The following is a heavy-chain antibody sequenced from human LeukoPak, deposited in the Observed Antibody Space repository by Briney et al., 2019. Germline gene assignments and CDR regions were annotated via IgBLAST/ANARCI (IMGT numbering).Heavy chain of an antibody. CDR2: IYHSGST. J-gene: IGHJ4*02. Sequence: SETLSLTCAVSGGSISSGGYSCSWIRQPPGKGLEWIGYIYHSGSTYYNPSLKSRVTISVDRSKNQFSLKLSSVTAADTAVYYCASLTADFDYWGQGTLVTVSS. V-gene: IGHV4-30-2*01. CDR3: ASLTADFDY. D-gene: IGHD7-27*01. CDR1: GGSISSGGYS.